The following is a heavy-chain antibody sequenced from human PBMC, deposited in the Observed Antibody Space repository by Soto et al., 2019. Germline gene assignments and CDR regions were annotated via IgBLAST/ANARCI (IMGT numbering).Heavy chain of an antibody. CDR2: ISGGGSYI. D-gene: IGHD2-2*01. CDR1: GFTFSDEN. V-gene: IGHV3-21*06. J-gene: IGHJ6*02. Sequence: GGSLRLSCSASGFTFSDENMSWVRQVPGKGLEWVSGISGGGSYIFYADSVQGRFSISRDNPKNSLFLEMNSLRVEDTAVYYCARDSDCHSTSCFFPPHVWGQGTTVTV. CDR3: ARDSDCHSTSCFFPPHV.